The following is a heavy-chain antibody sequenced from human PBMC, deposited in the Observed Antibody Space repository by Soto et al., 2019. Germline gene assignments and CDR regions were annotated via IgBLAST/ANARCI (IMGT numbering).Heavy chain of an antibody. D-gene: IGHD4-17*01. J-gene: IGHJ2*01. Sequence: QVQLQESGPGLVKPSGTLSLTCAVSSGSISSSNWWSWVRQPPGKGLEWIGEIYHSGSTNYNPSLKSRVTRSVDKSKNQFSLKLSSVTAADTAVYYCARGHGDYVIGWYFDLWGRGTLVTVSS. CDR2: IYHSGST. CDR1: SGSISSSNW. V-gene: IGHV4-4*02. CDR3: ARGHGDYVIGWYFDL.